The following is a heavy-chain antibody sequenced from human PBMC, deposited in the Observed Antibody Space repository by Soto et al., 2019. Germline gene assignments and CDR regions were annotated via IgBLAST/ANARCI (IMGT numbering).Heavy chain of an antibody. D-gene: IGHD3-16*01. CDR1: GFSLRTSGVG. Sequence: QITLKESGPTLVKPTQTLTLTCTFSGFSLRTSGVGVSWIRQPPGKALEWLVLIYWDDDKRYSPSLKSRLTITKDTSKNQVVLTMTNVDPVDTATYYCARNVPFDFWGQGTLVTVSS. J-gene: IGHJ4*02. V-gene: IGHV2-5*02. CDR3: ARNVPFDF. CDR2: IYWDDDK.